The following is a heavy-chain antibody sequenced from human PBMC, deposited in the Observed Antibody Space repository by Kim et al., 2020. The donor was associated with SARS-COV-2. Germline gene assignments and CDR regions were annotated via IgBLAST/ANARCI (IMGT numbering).Heavy chain of an antibody. D-gene: IGHD1-26*01. CDR1: GFTFSSYS. V-gene: IGHV3-21*04. CDR2: ISSSSSYI. Sequence: GGSLRLSCAASGFTFSSYSMNWVRQAPGKGLEWVSSISSSSSYIYYADSVKGRFTISRDNAKNSLYLQMNSLRAEDTAVYYCARAFVGATTGRAFDIWGQGTMVTVSS. J-gene: IGHJ3*02. CDR3: ARAFVGATTGRAFDI.